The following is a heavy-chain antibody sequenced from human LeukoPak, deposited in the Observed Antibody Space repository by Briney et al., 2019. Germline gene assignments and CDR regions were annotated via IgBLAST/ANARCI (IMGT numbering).Heavy chain of an antibody. Sequence: SVKVSCKASGGTFSSYAISWVRQAPGQGLEWMGGIIPIFGTANYAQKLQGRVTITADESTSTAYMELSSLRSEDTAVYYCARPLVEMATTPSYYYYYYMDVWGKGTTVTVSS. J-gene: IGHJ6*03. CDR3: ARPLVEMATTPSYYYYYYMDV. D-gene: IGHD5-24*01. CDR1: GGTFSSYA. CDR2: IIPIFGTA. V-gene: IGHV1-69*13.